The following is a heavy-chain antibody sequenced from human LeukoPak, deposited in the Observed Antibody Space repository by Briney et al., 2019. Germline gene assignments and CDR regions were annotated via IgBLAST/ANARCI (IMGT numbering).Heavy chain of an antibody. D-gene: IGHD3-16*01. J-gene: IGHJ4*02. CDR2: IYYSGST. Sequence: PSETLSLTCTVSGSSISSGGYYWGWIRQPPGKGLERIGSIYYSGSTYYNPSLKSRVTISVDTSKNQFSLKLSSVTAADTAAYYCASPGGGPTDYWGQGTLVTVSS. V-gene: IGHV4-39*01. CDR3: ASPGGGPTDY. CDR1: GSSISSGGYY.